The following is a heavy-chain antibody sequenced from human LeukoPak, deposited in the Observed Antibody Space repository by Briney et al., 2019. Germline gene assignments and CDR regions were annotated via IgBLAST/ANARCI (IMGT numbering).Heavy chain of an antibody. CDR2: IYYTGST. CDR3: ARSFSPNYYDLLDY. Sequence: PSETLSLACNVSGASIGNYYWSWIRQPPGKRLEWIGYIYYTGSTSYNPSLKSRVTISMDTSKNQVSLKLNSVTAADTAMYYCARSFSPNYYDLLDYWGQGTLVTVSS. D-gene: IGHD3-22*01. J-gene: IGHJ4*02. V-gene: IGHV4-59*01. CDR1: GASIGNYY.